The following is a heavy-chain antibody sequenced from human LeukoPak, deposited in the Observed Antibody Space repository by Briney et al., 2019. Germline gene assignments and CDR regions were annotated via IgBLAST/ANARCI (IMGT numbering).Heavy chain of an antibody. V-gene: IGHV4-61*02. D-gene: IGHD3-22*01. CDR2: IYTSGST. CDR1: GGSITTDNYY. Sequence: SETLSLTCTVSGGSITTDNYYWSWIRQPAGKGLEWIGRIYTSGSTNYNPSLKSRVTMSVDTSKNQFSLKLSSVTAADTAVYYCARLPYYYDSSGYSDYWGQGTLVTVSS. CDR3: ARLPYYYDSSGYSDY. J-gene: IGHJ4*02.